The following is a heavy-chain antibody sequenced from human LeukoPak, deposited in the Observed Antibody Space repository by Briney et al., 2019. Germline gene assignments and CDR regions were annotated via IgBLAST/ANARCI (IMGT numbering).Heavy chain of an antibody. Sequence: ASVKVSCKASGYTFTSYYMHWVRQAPGQGLEWMGIINPSGGSTSYAQKFQGRVSMTRDTSTSTVDMELSSLRSEDTAVYYCARERQGAMNGFGPWGQGTLVTVSS. D-gene: IGHD2-2*01. CDR3: ARERQGAMNGFGP. J-gene: IGHJ5*02. V-gene: IGHV1-46*01. CDR2: INPSGGST. CDR1: GYTFTSYY.